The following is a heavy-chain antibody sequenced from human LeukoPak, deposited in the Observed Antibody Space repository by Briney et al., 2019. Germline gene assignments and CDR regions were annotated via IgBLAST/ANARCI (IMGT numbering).Heavy chain of an antibody. J-gene: IGHJ4*02. D-gene: IGHD2-2*01. CDR3: ARKTAAAHFDY. V-gene: IGHV3-11*03. CDR1: GFTFSDYS. Sequence: GGSLRLSCAASGFTFSDYSMSWIRQAPGKGLEWVSYIGSSSSYTHYADSVKGRFTISRDNAKNSLYLQMNSLRAEDTAVYYCARKTAAAHFDYWGQGTLVTVSS. CDR2: IGSSSSYT.